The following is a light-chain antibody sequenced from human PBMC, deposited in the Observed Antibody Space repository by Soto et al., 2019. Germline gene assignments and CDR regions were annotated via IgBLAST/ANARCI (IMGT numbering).Light chain of an antibody. CDR3: QQFTSYSSLT. V-gene: IGKV1-33*01. CDR1: QDISNY. Sequence: DIQMTQSPSSLSASVGDRVTITCQASQDISNYLNWYQQKPGKAPKLLIYDASNLETGVPSRFSGSGSGTDFTFTISSLQPEDIATYYCQQFTSYSSLTFGPGTKVHIK. J-gene: IGKJ3*01. CDR2: DAS.